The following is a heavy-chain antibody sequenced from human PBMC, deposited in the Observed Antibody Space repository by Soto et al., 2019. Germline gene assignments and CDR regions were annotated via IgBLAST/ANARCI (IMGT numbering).Heavy chain of an antibody. Sequence: QVQLQESGPGLVKPSQTLSLSCTVSGGSCSSDDHYWTWIRQPPGKGLEWIGYIFYSGSAYYNPSLQSRVTISVDTSNNQFSLKLNSVTAADTGVYYCARRTYSYGFNLWGRGTLVTVSS. V-gene: IGHV4-30-4*01. J-gene: IGHJ5*02. CDR1: GGSCSSDDHY. D-gene: IGHD5-18*01. CDR2: IFYSGSA. CDR3: ARRTYSYGFNL.